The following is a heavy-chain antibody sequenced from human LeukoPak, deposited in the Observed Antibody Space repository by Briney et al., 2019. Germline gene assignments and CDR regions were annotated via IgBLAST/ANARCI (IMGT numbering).Heavy chain of an antibody. CDR3: ARAGLYSGSGLDY. Sequence: GGSLRLSCEASGFTFSSYNMNWVRQAPGKGLGWVSSISSGSGYMYYVDSVKGRFTISRDNAKNSLYLQMNSLTAEDTAVYYCARAGLYSGSGLDYWGQGTLVTVSS. V-gene: IGHV3-21*01. J-gene: IGHJ4*02. CDR2: ISSGSGYM. CDR1: GFTFSSYN. D-gene: IGHD5-12*01.